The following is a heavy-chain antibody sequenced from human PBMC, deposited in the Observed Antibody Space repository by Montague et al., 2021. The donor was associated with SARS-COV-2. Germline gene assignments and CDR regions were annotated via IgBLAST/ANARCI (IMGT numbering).Heavy chain of an antibody. V-gene: IGHV4-59*01. CDR1: GGSISSYY. CDR2: IYYSGST. J-gene: IGHJ6*03. Sequence: SETLSLTCTVSGGSISSYYWSWIRQPPGKGLEWIGYIYYSGSTNYNPSLKSRVTMSVDTSKNQFSLKLSSVTAADTAVYYCAGTYYDFWSGFIHYYYMDVWGKGTTVTASS. CDR3: AGTYYDFWSGFIHYYYMDV. D-gene: IGHD3-3*01.